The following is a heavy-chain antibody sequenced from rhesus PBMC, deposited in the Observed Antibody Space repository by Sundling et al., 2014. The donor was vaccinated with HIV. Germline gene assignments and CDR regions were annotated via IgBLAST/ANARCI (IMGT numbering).Heavy chain of an antibody. J-gene: IGHJ6*01. CDR2: INGSSGSI. CDR3: ARDRIVAAPSYYGLDS. Sequence: QLQLQESGPGLVKPSETLSVTCAVSGGSISSNFWSWIRQPPGKGLEWIGDINGSSGSINYNPSLKSRVTISKDTSKNKFSLNLKSMTAADTAVYYCARDRIVAAPSYYGLDSWGQGVVVTVSS. D-gene: IGHD2-33*01. V-gene: IGHV4-147*01. CDR1: GGSISSNF.